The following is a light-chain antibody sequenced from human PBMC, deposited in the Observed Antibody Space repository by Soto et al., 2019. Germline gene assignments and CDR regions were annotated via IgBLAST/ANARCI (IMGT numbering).Light chain of an antibody. J-gene: IGKJ4*01. Sequence: DIQMTQSPSSLSASVGDRITITCRTSQGIRNDLGWYQQKPGKAPKLLIYAASSLQSGVPSRFSGSGSGTDFTLTISSLQPEDFATYYCQQSYSTPTFGGGTKVDIK. CDR3: QQSYSTPT. CDR2: AAS. CDR1: QGIRND. V-gene: IGKV1-39*01.